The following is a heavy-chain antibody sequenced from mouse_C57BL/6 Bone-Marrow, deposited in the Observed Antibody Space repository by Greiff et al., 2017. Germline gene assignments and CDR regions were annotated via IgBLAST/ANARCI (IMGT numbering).Heavy chain of an antibody. CDR1: GFTFSSYG. J-gene: IGHJ2*01. D-gene: IGHD2-10*01. CDR3: ARPLLSVVVGY. CDR2: ISSGVSYT. Sequence: EVHLVESGGDLVKPGGSLKLSCAASGFTFSSYGMSWVRQTPDKRLEWVATISSGVSYTYYPDSVKGRVTIARDSVQNTLYLEMSSQNSEDTSMYYCARPLLSVVVGYWGKGTTLTVSS. V-gene: IGHV5-6*01.